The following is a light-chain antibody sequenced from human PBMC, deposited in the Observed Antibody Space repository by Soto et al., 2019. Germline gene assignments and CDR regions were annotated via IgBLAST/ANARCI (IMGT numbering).Light chain of an antibody. CDR1: SSDIGSNNY. V-gene: IGLV2-14*01. Sequence: QSALTQPASVSGSPGQSITISCTGTSSDIGSNNYVSWFQQRPGKAPTLIIYEVSNRPSGVSTHFSGSNSGNTASLTISGLLREDEAEYSCSSYTTATRLFGGGTQLTVL. J-gene: IGLJ3*02. CDR2: EVS. CDR3: SSYTTATRL.